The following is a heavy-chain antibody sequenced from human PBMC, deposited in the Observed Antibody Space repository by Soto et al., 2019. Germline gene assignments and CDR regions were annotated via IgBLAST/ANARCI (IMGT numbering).Heavy chain of an antibody. V-gene: IGHV6-1*01. CDR1: GDSVSSNSAA. D-gene: IGHD5-12*01. CDR3: ARGCVVFTMKPRVNFYEGMAA. J-gene: IGHJ6*02. Sequence: SHTLSLTCAISGDSVSSNSAAWNWIRQSPSRGLEWLGRTYYRSKWYNDYAVSVKSRITINPDTSKNQFSLQLNSVTPEDTAVYYCARGCVVFTMKPRVNFYEGMAARCQWT. CDR2: TYYRSKWYN.